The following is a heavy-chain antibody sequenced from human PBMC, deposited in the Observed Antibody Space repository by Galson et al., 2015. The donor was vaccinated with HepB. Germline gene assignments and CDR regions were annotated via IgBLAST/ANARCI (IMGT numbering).Heavy chain of an antibody. D-gene: IGHD2-2*01. Sequence: LSLTCTVSGGSISSSSYYWGWIRQPPGKGLEWIGSIYYSGSTYYNPSLKSRVTISVDASKNQFSLKLSSVTAADTAVYYCARLYCSSTSCYLSYYYGMDVWGQGTTVTVSS. CDR3: ARLYCSSTSCYLSYYYGMDV. J-gene: IGHJ6*02. CDR2: IYYSGST. CDR1: GGSISSSSYY. V-gene: IGHV4-39*01.